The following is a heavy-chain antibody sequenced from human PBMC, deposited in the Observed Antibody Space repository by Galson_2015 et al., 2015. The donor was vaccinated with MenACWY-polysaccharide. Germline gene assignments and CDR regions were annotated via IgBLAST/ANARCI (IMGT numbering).Heavy chain of an antibody. V-gene: IGHV4-39*07. CDR3: ARGVGTTGFDS. Sequence: ETLSLTCTVSRGSFTSGNYYWSWIRQPPGKGLEYIVTIYNDGMIYNSPSLKSRVSISVDTSKNQFSLKLTSVAAADTAIYYCARGVGTTGFDSWGQGSLVTVSS. CDR1: RGSFTSGNYY. D-gene: IGHD1-26*01. CDR2: IYNDGMI. J-gene: IGHJ4*02.